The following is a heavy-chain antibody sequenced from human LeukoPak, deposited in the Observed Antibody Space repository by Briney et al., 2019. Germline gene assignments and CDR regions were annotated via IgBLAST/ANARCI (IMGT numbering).Heavy chain of an antibody. J-gene: IGHJ4*02. CDR2: IYYSGSI. CDR1: GYSISSSNY. V-gene: IGHV4-28*05. D-gene: IGHD6-13*01. CDR3: ARRVAAVGDY. Sequence: PSETLSLTCAVSGYSISSSNYWAWIRQPPGKGLEWIGHIYYSGSIYYNPSLKSRVTMSVDTSKNQFSLKLSSVTAADTAVYYCARRVAAVGDYWGQGTLVTVSS.